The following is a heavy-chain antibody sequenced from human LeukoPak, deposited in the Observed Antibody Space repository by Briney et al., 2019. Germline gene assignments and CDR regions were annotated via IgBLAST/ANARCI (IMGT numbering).Heavy chain of an antibody. CDR1: GGSFSGYY. CDR2: INHSGST. CDR3: AGGLTIFGVVRRNY. Sequence: PSEILSLTCAVYGGSFSGYYWSWLRQPPGKGLEWIGEINHSGSTNYNPSLKSRVTISVDTSKNQFSLKLSSVTAADTAVYYCAGGLTIFGVVRRNYWGQGTLVTVSS. V-gene: IGHV4-34*01. D-gene: IGHD3-3*01. J-gene: IGHJ4*02.